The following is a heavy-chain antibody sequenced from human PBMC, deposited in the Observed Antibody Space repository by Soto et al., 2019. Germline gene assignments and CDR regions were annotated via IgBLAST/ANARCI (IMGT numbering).Heavy chain of an antibody. J-gene: IGHJ1*01. CDR3: ARGPRYSSGWYGYFQH. Sequence: QVQLVQSGAEVKKPGASVKVSCKASGYTFTGYYMHWVRQAPGQGLEWMGWINPNSGGTNYAQKFQGWVTMTRDTSISTADMELSRLRSDDTAVYYCARGPRYSSGWYGYFQHWGQGTLVTVSS. D-gene: IGHD6-19*01. CDR1: GYTFTGYY. V-gene: IGHV1-2*04. CDR2: INPNSGGT.